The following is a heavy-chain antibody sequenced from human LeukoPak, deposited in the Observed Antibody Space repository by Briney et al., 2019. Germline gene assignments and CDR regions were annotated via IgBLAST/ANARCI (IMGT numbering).Heavy chain of an antibody. J-gene: IGHJ3*02. CDR2: IYPGDSDT. CDR3: ARHRSYGYDAFDI. CDR1: GYSFTSYW. Sequence: GESLKISCKGSGYSFTSYWIGWVRQMPGKGLEWMGIIYPGDSDTRYSPSFQGQVTIPADKPISTAYLQWSSLKASDTAMYYCARHRSYGYDAFDIWGQGTMVTVSS. V-gene: IGHV5-51*01. D-gene: IGHD5-18*01.